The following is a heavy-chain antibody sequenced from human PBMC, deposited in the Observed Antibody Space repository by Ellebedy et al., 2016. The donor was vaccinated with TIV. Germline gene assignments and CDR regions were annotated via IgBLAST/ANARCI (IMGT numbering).Heavy chain of an antibody. Sequence: SETLSLTCAVSGGSISSSNWWSWVRPHPGTGLEWVGEIYHSGSTNYNPSLKSRVTISVDKSNNQFSLKLSSVSAADTAVYYCARSGITFFSMNDAFDVWGHGTMVTVSS. CDR2: IYHSGST. J-gene: IGHJ3*01. D-gene: IGHD3-3*01. CDR3: ARSGITFFSMNDAFDV. CDR1: GGSISSSNW. V-gene: IGHV4-4*02.